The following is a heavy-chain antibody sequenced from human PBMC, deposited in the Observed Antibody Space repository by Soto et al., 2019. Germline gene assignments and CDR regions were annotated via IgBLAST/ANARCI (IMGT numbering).Heavy chain of an antibody. V-gene: IGHV4-4*02. CDR1: SGSVSSSNW. J-gene: IGHJ5*02. CDR2: IFHGGST. D-gene: IGHD6-13*01. Sequence: SETLSLTCAVSSGSVSSSNWWSWVRQPPGKGLEWLGEIFHGGSTNYNPSLKSRVTISVDKSKNQFSLKVSSVTAADTAVYYCARGRQQLVRWFDPWGQGTLVTVSS. CDR3: ARGRQQLVRWFDP.